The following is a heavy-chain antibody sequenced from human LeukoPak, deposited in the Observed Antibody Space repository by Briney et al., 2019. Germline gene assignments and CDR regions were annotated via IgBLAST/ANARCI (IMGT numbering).Heavy chain of an antibody. CDR3: ARMAIVVVPAAIQGGNWFDP. CDR2: ISAYNGNT. V-gene: IGHV1-18*01. J-gene: IGHJ5*02. CDR1: GYTFTSYG. D-gene: IGHD2-2*03. Sequence: ASVKVSCKASGYTFTSYGISWVRRAPGQGLEWMGWISAYNGNTTYAQKLQGRVTMTTDTSTSTAYMELRSLRSDDTAVYYCARMAIVVVPAAIQGGNWFDPWGQGTLVTVSS.